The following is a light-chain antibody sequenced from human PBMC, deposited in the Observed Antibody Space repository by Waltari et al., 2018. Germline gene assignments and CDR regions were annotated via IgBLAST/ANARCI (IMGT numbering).Light chain of an antibody. CDR2: AAS. V-gene: IGKV1-39*01. CDR1: QSISSY. CDR3: QQSYSTPLT. J-gene: IGKJ3*01. Sequence: DIQMTQSPSSLSASVGDRVTITCRASQSISSYLNWYQQKPGKAPKLLIYAASSLQGGVPSRFSGSGSGTDFTLTISSLQPEDFATYYFQQSYSTPLTFGPGTKVEIK.